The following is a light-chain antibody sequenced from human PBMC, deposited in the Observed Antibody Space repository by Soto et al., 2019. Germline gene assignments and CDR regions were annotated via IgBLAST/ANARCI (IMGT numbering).Light chain of an antibody. CDR1: QGISKS. CDR2: AAS. J-gene: IGKJ4*01. Sequence: DIQMTQSPYSLSASVGDRVAITCRASQGISKSLAWYQQKPGEVPKLLMYAASTLQSGVPSRFSGSGSGTDFPLTITSLQPEDVATYYCLQCDSVPLTFGGGTKVEVK. V-gene: IGKV1-27*01. CDR3: LQCDSVPLT.